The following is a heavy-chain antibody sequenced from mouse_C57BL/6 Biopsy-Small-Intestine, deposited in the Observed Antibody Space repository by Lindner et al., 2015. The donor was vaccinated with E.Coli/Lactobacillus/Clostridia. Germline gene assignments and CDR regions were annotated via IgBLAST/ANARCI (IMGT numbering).Heavy chain of an antibody. CDR3: ARDDYDGFAN. D-gene: IGHD2-4*01. J-gene: IGHJ3*01. CDR1: GYTFTSHW. V-gene: IGHV1-53*01. CDR2: INSINGDT. Sequence: VQLQESGTELVKPGASVKLSCKASGYTFTSHWMHWVKQRPGQGLAWIGNINSINGDTNYNEKFRTKATLTVDKSSSTAYMQLSSLTSEDSAVYYCARDDYDGFANWGQGTLVTVSA.